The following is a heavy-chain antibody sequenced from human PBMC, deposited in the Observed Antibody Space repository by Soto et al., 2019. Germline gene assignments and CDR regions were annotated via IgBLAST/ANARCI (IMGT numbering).Heavy chain of an antibody. Sequence: QITLNESGPTLVKPTQPLTLTCTFSGFSLTTSGVGVGWIRKSPGKPPEWLALIYWDDDKRYSPSLKSRLTITKDTSKIQVVLTMANLDPADTATYYCAHRVLRTVFGLVTTTAIYFDFWVQGTPVAVSS. CDR1: GFSLTTSGVG. J-gene: IGHJ4*02. CDR2: IYWDDDK. D-gene: IGHD3-3*01. V-gene: IGHV2-5*02. CDR3: AHRVLRTVFGLVTTTAIYFDF.